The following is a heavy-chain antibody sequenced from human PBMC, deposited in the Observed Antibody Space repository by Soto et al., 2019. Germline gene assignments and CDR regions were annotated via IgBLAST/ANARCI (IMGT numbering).Heavy chain of an antibody. CDR1: VYTFTSYA. V-gene: IGHV1-3*01. D-gene: IGHD2-21*02. Sequence: AASVKVCCKASVYTFTSYAMHCVRQAPGQRLEWMGWINAGNGNTKYSQKFQGRVTITRDTSASTAYMELSSLRSEDTAVYYCARAWVVVTAPDYWGQGTLVTVSS. CDR2: INAGNGNT. CDR3: ARAWVVVTAPDY. J-gene: IGHJ4*02.